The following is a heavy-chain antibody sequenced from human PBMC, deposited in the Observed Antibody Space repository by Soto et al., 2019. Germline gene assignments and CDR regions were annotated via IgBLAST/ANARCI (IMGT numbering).Heavy chain of an antibody. V-gene: IGHV4-4*07. J-gene: IGHJ5*02. Sequence: PSETLSLTCTVSGGSISSYYWSWIRQPAGKGLEWIGRIYTSGSTNYNPSLKSRVTMSVDTSKNQFSLKLSSVTAADTAVYYCARDNSAPDDYDSSGYSIGLVDPWGQGTLVTV. CDR3: ARDNSAPDDYDSSGYSIGLVDP. CDR1: GGSISSYY. CDR2: IYTSGST. D-gene: IGHD3-22*01.